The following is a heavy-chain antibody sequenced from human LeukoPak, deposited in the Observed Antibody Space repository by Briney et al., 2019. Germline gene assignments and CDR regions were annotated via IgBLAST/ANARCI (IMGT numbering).Heavy chain of an antibody. Sequence: GGSLRLSCAASGFTFSSYGMHWVRQAPGKGLEWVAVISYDGSNKYYADSVKGRFTISRDNSKNTLYLQMNSLRAEGTAVYYCAKDSGDYVHDYWGQGTLVTVSS. J-gene: IGHJ4*02. D-gene: IGHD4-17*01. CDR1: GFTFSSYG. CDR3: AKDSGDYVHDY. V-gene: IGHV3-30*18. CDR2: ISYDGSNK.